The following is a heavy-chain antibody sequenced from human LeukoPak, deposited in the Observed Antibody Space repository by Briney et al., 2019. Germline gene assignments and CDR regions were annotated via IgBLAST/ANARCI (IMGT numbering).Heavy chain of an antibody. D-gene: IGHD3-22*01. J-gene: IGHJ5*02. CDR1: GGSISSGDYY. V-gene: IGHV4-31*03. Sequence: KASETLSLTCTVSGGSISSGDYYWSWIRQHPEKGLEWNGYTFYSGSTYYNPSLKSRVTISVDTSKNQFSLKLSSVTAADTAVYYCARAIRGRMIVVPVDTRFDPWGQGTLVTVSS. CDR2: TFYSGST. CDR3: ARAIRGRMIVVPVDTRFDP.